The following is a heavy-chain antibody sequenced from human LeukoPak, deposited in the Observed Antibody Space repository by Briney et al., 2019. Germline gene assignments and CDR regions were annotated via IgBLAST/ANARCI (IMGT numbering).Heavy chain of an antibody. CDR1: GYTFTSYA. J-gene: IGHJ5*02. Sequence: ASVKASCKASGYTFTSYAMNWVRQAPGQGLEWMGWINTNTGNPTYAQGFTGRFVFSLDTSVSTAYLQISSLKAEDTAVYYCARFLEAAGWDNWFDPWGQGTLVTASS. CDR2: INTNTGNP. CDR3: ARFLEAAGWDNWFDP. D-gene: IGHD6-13*01. V-gene: IGHV7-4-1*02.